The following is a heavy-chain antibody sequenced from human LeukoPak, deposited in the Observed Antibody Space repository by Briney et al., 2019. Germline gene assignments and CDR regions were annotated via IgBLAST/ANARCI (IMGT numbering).Heavy chain of an antibody. V-gene: IGHV3-66*01. CDR3: AKDGSSGWHSET. CDR1: GFTVSSSY. Sequence: GSLRLSCAVAGFTVSSSYMSWVRQAPGKGLEWVSVIYSGGTTSYADSVKGRFTISRDSSKNMLYLQMNSLRDEDTAVYYCAKDGSSGWHSETWGQGTLVTVSS. D-gene: IGHD6-19*01. CDR2: IYSGGTT. J-gene: IGHJ5*02.